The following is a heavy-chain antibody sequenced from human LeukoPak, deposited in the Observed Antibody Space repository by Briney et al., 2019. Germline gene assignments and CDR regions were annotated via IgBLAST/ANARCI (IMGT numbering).Heavy chain of an antibody. D-gene: IGHD1-1*01. Sequence: PSETLSLTCTVSGDSVSNVFWSWVRQPPGKGLEWIGYICYSGDTNYSPSLKGRVTMSIDTSKSQFSLRLSSVTAADTAVYYCARKEGTHWGQGTLVTVSS. CDR2: ICYSGDT. CDR1: GDSVSNVF. CDR3: ARKEGTH. V-gene: IGHV4-59*02. J-gene: IGHJ4*02.